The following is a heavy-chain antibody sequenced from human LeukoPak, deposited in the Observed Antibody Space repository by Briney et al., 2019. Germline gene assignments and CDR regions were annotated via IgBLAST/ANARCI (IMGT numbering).Heavy chain of an antibody. V-gene: IGHV4-59*01. CDR1: GGSISSYY. CDR2: IYYSGST. Sequence: SETLPLTCTVSGGSISSYYWSWIRQPPGKGLEWIGYIYYSGSTNYNPSLKSRVTISVDTSKNQFSLKLSSVTAAGTAVYYCARNYGSGSSSFDYWGQGTLVTVSS. J-gene: IGHJ4*02. CDR3: ARNYGSGSSSFDY. D-gene: IGHD3-10*01.